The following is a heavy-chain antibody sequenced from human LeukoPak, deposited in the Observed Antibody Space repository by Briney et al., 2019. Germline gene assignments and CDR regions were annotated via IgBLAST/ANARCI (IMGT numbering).Heavy chain of an antibody. V-gene: IGHV5-51*01. Sequence: GEPLKISCKGSGYSFPIYWIAWVRQMPGKGLEWMGIIYPGDSDTRYSPSFQGQITISADKSISTAYLQWSSLKASDTAMYYCARRSTYGSGTNYLFDYWGQGTLVTVSS. J-gene: IGHJ4*02. CDR2: IYPGDSDT. CDR3: ARRSTYGSGTNYLFDY. CDR1: GYSFPIYW. D-gene: IGHD3-10*01.